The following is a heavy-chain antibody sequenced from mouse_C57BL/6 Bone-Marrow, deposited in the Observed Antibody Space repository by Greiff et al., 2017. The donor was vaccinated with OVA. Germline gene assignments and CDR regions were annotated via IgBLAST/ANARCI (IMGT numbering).Heavy chain of an antibody. CDR3: TTPIYDGYSLFAY. Sequence: LQQSGAELVRPGASVKLSCTASGFNIKDDYMHWVKQRPEQGLEWIGWIDPENGDTEYASKFQGKATITADTSSNTAYLQLSSLTSEDTAVYYCTTPIYDGYSLFAYWGQGTLVTVSA. D-gene: IGHD2-3*01. CDR2: IDPENGDT. CDR1: GFNIKDDY. J-gene: IGHJ3*01. V-gene: IGHV14-4*01.